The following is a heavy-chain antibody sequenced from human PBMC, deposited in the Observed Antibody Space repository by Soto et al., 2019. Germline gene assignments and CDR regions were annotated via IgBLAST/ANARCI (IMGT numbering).Heavy chain of an antibody. CDR2: IYHSGTT. D-gene: IGHD4-17*01. V-gene: IGHV4-30-2*01. CDR3: ARAHYGDYGYGMDV. CDR1: GGSISSGGYS. Sequence: SETLSLTCAVSGGSISSGGYSWSWIRQPPGKGLEWIGYIYHSGTTYYNPSLKSRVTISVDRSKSQFSLKLSSVTAADTAVYYCARAHYGDYGYGMDVWGQGTTVTV. J-gene: IGHJ6*02.